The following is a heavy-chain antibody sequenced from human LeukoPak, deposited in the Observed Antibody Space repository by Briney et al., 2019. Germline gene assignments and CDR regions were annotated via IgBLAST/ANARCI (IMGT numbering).Heavy chain of an antibody. J-gene: IGHJ4*02. Sequence: GGSLRLSCAASGFTFSDYYMSWIRQAPGKGLEWVSYSSGSSIYYADFVKGRFTISRDNAKNSLYLQMNSLRAEDTAVYYCARGGSSSGSVNYWARGTRVPVS. CDR1: GFTFSDYY. D-gene: IGHD6-13*01. V-gene: IGHV3-11*01. CDR3: ARGGSSSGSVNY. CDR2: SSGSSI.